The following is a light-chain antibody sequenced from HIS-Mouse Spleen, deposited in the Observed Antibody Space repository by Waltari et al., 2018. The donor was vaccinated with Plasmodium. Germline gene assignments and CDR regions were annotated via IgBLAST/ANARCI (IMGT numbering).Light chain of an antibody. Sequence: QSALTQPASVSGSPGQSITISCTGTSSDVGSYNLVSWYQQHPGKAPKRMMYGGSKRPSGVSNRFSGSKSGTTASLTISGLQAEDEADYCCCSYAGSSTYWVFGGGTKLTVL. CDR1: SSDVGSYNL. CDR2: GGS. CDR3: CSYAGSSTYWV. J-gene: IGLJ3*02. V-gene: IGLV2-23*01.